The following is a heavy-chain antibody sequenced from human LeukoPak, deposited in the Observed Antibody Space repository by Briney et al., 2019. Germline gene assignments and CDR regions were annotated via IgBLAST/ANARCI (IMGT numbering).Heavy chain of an antibody. D-gene: IGHD3-16*01. CDR3: ARLASVSWGIYPRCMDV. V-gene: IGHV5-51*01. CDR1: GNSFTTHW. J-gene: IGHJ6*03. CDR2: IYVGDSDT. Sequence: GESLKISCKGSGNSFTTHWIGWVRQQPGKGLEWMGIIYVGDSDTRYSPAFQGQVTISADKSISTAYLQWSSLKASDTAMYYCARLASVSWGIYPRCMDVWGKGTTVTVSS.